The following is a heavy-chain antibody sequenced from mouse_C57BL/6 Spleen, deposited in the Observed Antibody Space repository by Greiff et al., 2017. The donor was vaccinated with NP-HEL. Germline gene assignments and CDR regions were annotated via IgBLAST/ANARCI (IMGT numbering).Heavy chain of an antibody. CDR1: GYAFSSSW. CDR2: IYPGDGDT. J-gene: IGHJ2*01. Sequence: VQLQESGPELVKPGASVKISCKASGYAFSSSWMNWVKQRPGKGLEWIGRIYPGDGDTNYIGKFKGKATLTADKSSSTAYMQLSSLTSEDSAVYFCARSFITTVVATDYFDYWGQGTTLTVSS. V-gene: IGHV1-82*01. D-gene: IGHD1-1*01. CDR3: ARSFITTVVATDYFDY.